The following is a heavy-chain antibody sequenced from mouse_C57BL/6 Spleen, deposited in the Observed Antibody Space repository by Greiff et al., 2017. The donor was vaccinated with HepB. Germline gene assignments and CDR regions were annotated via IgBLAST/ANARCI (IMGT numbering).Heavy chain of an antibody. J-gene: IGHJ4*01. Sequence: VQLQESGPELVKPGASVKISCKASGYTFTDYYINWVKQRPGQGLEWIGWIFPGSGSTYYNEKFKGKATLTVDKSSSTAYMLLSSLTSEDSAVYYCAISPSVITTVGYAMDYWGQGTSVTVSS. CDR2: IFPGSGST. CDR3: AISPSVITTVGYAMDY. V-gene: IGHV1-75*01. CDR1: GYTFTDYY. D-gene: IGHD1-1*01.